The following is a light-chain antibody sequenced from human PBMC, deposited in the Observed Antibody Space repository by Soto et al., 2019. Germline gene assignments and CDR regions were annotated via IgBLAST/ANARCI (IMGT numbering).Light chain of an antibody. V-gene: IGLV1-40*01. CDR2: GDN. J-gene: IGLJ2*01. Sequence: QSVLTQPPSVSGAPGQRVTIPCTGSSSNSGSFYDVHWYQQLPGTVPKLLIYGDNNRPSGVAARFSGSKSGTSASLAITGLQAGVVADNYCLSYDNSLGHVVFGGGSKLT. CDR1: SSNSGSFYD. CDR3: LSYDNSLGHVV.